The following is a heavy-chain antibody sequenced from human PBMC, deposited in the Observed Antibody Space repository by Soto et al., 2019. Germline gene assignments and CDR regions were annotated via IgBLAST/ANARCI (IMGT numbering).Heavy chain of an antibody. CDR3: ASTWIQSPQHHHPEYYYYYYGMDV. J-gene: IGHJ6*02. D-gene: IGHD5-18*01. V-gene: IGHV1-69*12. CDR2: IIPIFGTA. CDR1: GGTFSSYA. Sequence: QVQLVQSGAEVKKPGSSVKVSCKASGGTFSSYAISWVRQAPGQGLEWMGGIIPIFGTANYAQKFQGRVTITADEATSTAXXEXSXXRSEDTAVYYCASTWIQSPQHHHPEYYYYYYGMDVWGQGTTVTVSS.